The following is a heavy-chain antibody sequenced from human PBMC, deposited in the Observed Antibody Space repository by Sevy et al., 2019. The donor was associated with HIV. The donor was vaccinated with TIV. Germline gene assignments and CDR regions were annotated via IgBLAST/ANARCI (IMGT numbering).Heavy chain of an antibody. V-gene: IGHV3-48*03. CDR1: GFTFTSYE. CDR2: ISNSGTTI. J-gene: IGHJ4*02. Sequence: GGSLILSCAASGFTFTSYEMNWVRQAPGKGLEWLSYISNSGTTIYYSDSVKGRFTISRDNARNSLYLQMSSLRAEDTAVYYCARDLPPSATTVPHFDCWGQGTLVTVSS. CDR3: ARDLPPSATTVPHFDC. D-gene: IGHD4-17*01.